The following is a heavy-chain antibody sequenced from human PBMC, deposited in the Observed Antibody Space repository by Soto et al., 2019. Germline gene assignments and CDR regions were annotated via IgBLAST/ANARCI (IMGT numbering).Heavy chain of an antibody. CDR3: ARSLGRYDSSCYWVRKYYYLMDV. D-gene: IGHD3-22*01. Sequence: QLQLQESGPGLLKPSETLSLSCTVSGGPISSDNPYWGWIRQPPGKGLEWIGSIYYTGSTYYNPSLDSRVTTSLDTSKNKFSLKVPSVTSADSAVYYCARSLGRYDSSCYWVRKYYYLMDVWGPGTTVTVSS. CDR2: IYYTGST. CDR1: GGPISSDNPY. J-gene: IGHJ6*02. V-gene: IGHV4-39*01.